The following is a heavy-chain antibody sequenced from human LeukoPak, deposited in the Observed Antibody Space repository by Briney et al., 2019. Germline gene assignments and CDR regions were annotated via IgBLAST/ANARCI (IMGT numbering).Heavy chain of an antibody. D-gene: IGHD6-19*01. V-gene: IGHV1-8*02. CDR1: GGTSSSYA. CDR3: ARDSSGWYHWFDP. Sequence: ASVKVSCKASGGTSSSYAISWVRQAPGQGLEWMGWMNPNSGNTGYAQKFQGRVTMTRNTSISTAYMELSSLRSEDTAVYYCARDSSGWYHWFDPWGQGTLVTVSS. CDR2: MNPNSGNT. J-gene: IGHJ5*02.